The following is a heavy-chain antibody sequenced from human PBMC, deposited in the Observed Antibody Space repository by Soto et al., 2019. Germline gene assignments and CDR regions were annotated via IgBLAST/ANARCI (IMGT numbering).Heavy chain of an antibody. D-gene: IGHD2-2*01. CDR2: IYYSGST. CDR3: ARHSSTYYFDY. CDR1: GGSINSYY. Sequence: PSETLSLTCTVCGGSINSYYWSWIRQPPGKGLEWIGYIYYSGSTNYNPSLKSRVTISVDTSKNQFSLKLSSVTAADTAVYYCARHSSTYYFDYWGQGTLVTVSS. J-gene: IGHJ4*02. V-gene: IGHV4-59*08.